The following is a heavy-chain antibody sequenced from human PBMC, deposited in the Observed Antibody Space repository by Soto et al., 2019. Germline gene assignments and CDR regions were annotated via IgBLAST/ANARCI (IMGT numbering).Heavy chain of an antibody. CDR1: GYSFTSYW. V-gene: IGHV5-10-1*01. J-gene: IGHJ6*02. CDR3: ARRSGSAAAERTSDYGMDV. Sequence: GESLKISCKGSGYSFTSYWISWVRQMPGKGLEWMGRIDPSDSYTNYSPSFQGHVTISADKSISTAYLQWSSLKASDTAMYYCARRSGSAAAERTSDYGMDVWGQGTTVTVSS. D-gene: IGHD6-13*01. CDR2: IDPSDSYT.